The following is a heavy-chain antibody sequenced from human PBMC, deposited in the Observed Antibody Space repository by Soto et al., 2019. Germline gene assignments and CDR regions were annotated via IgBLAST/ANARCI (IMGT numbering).Heavy chain of an antibody. CDR3: ATDLTMVRGALFRY. V-gene: IGHV1-3*01. J-gene: IGHJ4*02. D-gene: IGHD3-10*01. Sequence: GASVKVSCKASGYTFTSYAMHWVRQAPGQRLEWMGWINAGNGETIYAQKFQGRVTMTEDTSTDTAYMELSSLRSEDTAVYYCATDLTMVRGALFRYWGQGTLVTVSS. CDR1: GYTFTSYA. CDR2: INAGNGET.